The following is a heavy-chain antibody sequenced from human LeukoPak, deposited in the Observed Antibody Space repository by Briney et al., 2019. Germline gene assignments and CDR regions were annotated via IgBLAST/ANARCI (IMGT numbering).Heavy chain of an antibody. CDR1: GGSFSGYY. D-gene: IGHD3-22*01. CDR3: ARGPYSYDSSGAFDI. V-gene: IGHV4-34*01. J-gene: IGHJ3*02. CDR2: INHSGST. Sequence: PSETLSLTCAVYGGSFSGYYWSWIRQPPGKGLEWIGEINHSGSTNYNPSLKSRVTVSVDTSKNQFSLKLSSVTAADTAVYFCARGPYSYDSSGAFDIWGQGTMVTVSS.